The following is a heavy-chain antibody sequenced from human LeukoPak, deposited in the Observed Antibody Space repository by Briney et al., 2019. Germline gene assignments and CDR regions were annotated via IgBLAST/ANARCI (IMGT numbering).Heavy chain of an antibody. J-gene: IGHJ5*02. Sequence: GESLQISCKGSGYSFTSYWIGWVRPVPGKGLEWMGIIYPGDSDTRYSPSFQGQVTISADKSISTAYLQWSSLKASDTAMYYCAVMTTDDWFDPWGQGTLVTVSS. CDR2: IYPGDSDT. CDR3: AVMTTDDWFDP. D-gene: IGHD4-11*01. CDR1: GYSFTSYW. V-gene: IGHV5-51*01.